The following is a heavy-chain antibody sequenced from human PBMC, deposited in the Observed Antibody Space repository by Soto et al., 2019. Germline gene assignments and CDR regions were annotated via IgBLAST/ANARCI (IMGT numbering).Heavy chain of an antibody. CDR3: ARLQGPRIEPYYYYGMDV. CDR2: IYPGDSDT. Sequence: GESLKISCKGSGYSFTSYWIGWVRQMPGKGLEWMGIIYPGDSDTRYSPSFQGQVTISADKSISTAYLQWSSLKASDTAMYYFARLQGPRIEPYYYYGMDVWGKGTTVTVSS. J-gene: IGHJ6*04. D-gene: IGHD1-26*01. V-gene: IGHV5-51*01. CDR1: GYSFTSYW.